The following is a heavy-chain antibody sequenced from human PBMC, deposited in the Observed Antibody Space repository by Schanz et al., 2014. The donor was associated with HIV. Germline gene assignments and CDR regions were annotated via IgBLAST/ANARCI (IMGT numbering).Heavy chain of an antibody. CDR2: ISAYNGNT. J-gene: IGHJ4*02. V-gene: IGHV1-18*01. CDR1: GYTFTSYG. CDR3: ARGAAEMATMTPWRY. D-gene: IGHD5-12*01. Sequence: QVQLVQSGAEVKKPGASVKVSCKASGYTFTSYGINWVRQAPGQGLEWMGWISAYNGNTNYAQKLQGRVTMTADTFTNIAYMELRSLTSDDTAVYYCARGAAEMATMTPWRYWGQGTLVTVSS.